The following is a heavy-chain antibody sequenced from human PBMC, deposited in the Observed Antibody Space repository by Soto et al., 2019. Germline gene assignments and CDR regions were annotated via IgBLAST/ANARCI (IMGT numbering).Heavy chain of an antibody. CDR3: ARAGPKSGTTRYYYYGMDV. J-gene: IGHJ6*02. CDR2: IIPIFGTA. D-gene: IGHD1-1*01. CDR1: GCTFSSYA. V-gene: IGHV1-69*13. Sequence: AAVKVSCKASGCTFSSYAISWVRQAPGQGLEWMGGIIPIFGTANYAQKFQGRVTITADESTSTAYMELSSLRSEDTAVYYCARAGPKSGTTRYYYYGMDVWGQGTTVTVSS.